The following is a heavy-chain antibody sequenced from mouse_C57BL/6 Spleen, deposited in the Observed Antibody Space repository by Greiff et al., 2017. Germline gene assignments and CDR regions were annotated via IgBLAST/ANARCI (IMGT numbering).Heavy chain of an antibody. D-gene: IGHD1-1*01. CDR2: IYPGDGDP. Sequence: QVQLKQSGPELVKPGASVKISCKASGYAFSSSWMNWVKQRPGKGLEWIGRIYPGDGDPNYNGKFTGKATLTADKSSSTAYMQLSSLTAEDSAVYFCARGDYGSSYLDYWGQGTTLTVSS. V-gene: IGHV1-82*01. J-gene: IGHJ2*01. CDR3: ARGDYGSSYLDY. CDR1: GYAFSSSW.